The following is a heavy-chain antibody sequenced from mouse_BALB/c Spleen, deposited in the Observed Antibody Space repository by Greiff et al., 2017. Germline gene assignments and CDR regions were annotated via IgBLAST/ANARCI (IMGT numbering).Heavy chain of an antibody. CDR1: GFTFSSFG. V-gene: IGHV5-17*02. CDR2: ISSGSSTI. J-gene: IGHJ4*01. CDR3: ARDDGRSMDY. D-gene: IGHD2-3*01. Sequence: EVHLVESGGGLVQPGGSRKLSCAASGFTFSSFGMHWVRQAPEKGLEWVAYISSGSSTIYYADTVKGRFTISRDNPKNTLFLQMTSLRSEDTAMYYCARDDGRSMDYWGQGTSVTVSS.